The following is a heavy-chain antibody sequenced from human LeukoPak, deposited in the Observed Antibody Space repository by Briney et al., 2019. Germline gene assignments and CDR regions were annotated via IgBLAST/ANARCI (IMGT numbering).Heavy chain of an antibody. CDR1: GGSFSGYY. V-gene: IGHV4-34*01. J-gene: IGHJ4*02. D-gene: IGHD2-15*01. Sequence: SETLSLTCAVYGGSFSGYYWSWIRQPPGKGLEWIGEISHSGSTNYNPSLKSRVTISVDTSKNQFSLKLSSVTAADTAVYYCARGGSRIVVVVAARKPHYFDYWGQGTLVTVSS. CDR3: ARGGSRIVVVVAARKPHYFDY. CDR2: ISHSGST.